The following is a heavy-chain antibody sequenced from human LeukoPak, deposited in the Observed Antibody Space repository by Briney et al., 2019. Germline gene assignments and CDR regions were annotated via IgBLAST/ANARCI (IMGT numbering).Heavy chain of an antibody. Sequence: ASVKVSCKASGYTFTSYGISWVRQAPGQGLEWMGWISAYNGNTNYAQKLQGRVTMTTDTSTSTAYMELRSPRSDDTAVYYCARVGYCSSTSCFDYWGQGTLVTVSS. CDR3: ARVGYCSSTSCFDY. CDR1: GYTFTSYG. CDR2: ISAYNGNT. D-gene: IGHD2-2*01. V-gene: IGHV1-18*01. J-gene: IGHJ4*02.